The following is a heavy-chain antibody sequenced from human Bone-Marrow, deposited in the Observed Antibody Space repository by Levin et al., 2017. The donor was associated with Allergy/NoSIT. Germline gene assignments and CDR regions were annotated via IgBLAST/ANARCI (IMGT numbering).Heavy chain of an antibody. CDR2: IFRSGST. CDR1: GDSISSGSYS. V-gene: IGHV4-30-2*01. Sequence: LRLSCAVSGDSISSGSYSWSWIRQTPGKGLEWLGYIFRSGSTYYSPSLKSRVTISIDKSKNGFSLNLSSVTAADTAVYYCANSGGSDAFDIWGQGIMVTVSS. J-gene: IGHJ3*02. CDR3: ANSGGSDAFDI. D-gene: IGHD3-10*01.